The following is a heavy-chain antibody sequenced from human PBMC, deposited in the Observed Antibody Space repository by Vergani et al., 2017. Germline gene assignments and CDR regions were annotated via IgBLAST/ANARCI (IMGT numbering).Heavy chain of an antibody. Sequence: EVRLVESGGGLVQPGRSLRLSCAASGFTFDDYAMHWVRQAPGKGLEWVSGISWNSGSIGYADSVKGRFTISRDNAKNSLYLQMNSLRAEDTALYYCAKEGVEKDAFDIWGQGTMVTVSS. CDR2: ISWNSGSI. CDR1: GFTFDDYA. V-gene: IGHV3-9*01. D-gene: IGHD3-3*01. J-gene: IGHJ3*02. CDR3: AKEGVEKDAFDI.